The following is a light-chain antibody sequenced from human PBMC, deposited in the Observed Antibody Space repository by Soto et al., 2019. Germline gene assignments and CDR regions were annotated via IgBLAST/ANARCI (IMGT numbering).Light chain of an antibody. J-gene: IGLJ2*01. V-gene: IGLV1-44*01. Sequence: QSVLTQPPSASGTPGQRVTISCSGSSSNIGSNTVNWYQQLPGTAPKVLIYSNNQRPSGVPDRFSGSKSGTSASLAISGLQSEDEADYYCAAWDDSLNALVFGGGTKVTVL. CDR1: SSNIGSNT. CDR2: SNN. CDR3: AAWDDSLNALV.